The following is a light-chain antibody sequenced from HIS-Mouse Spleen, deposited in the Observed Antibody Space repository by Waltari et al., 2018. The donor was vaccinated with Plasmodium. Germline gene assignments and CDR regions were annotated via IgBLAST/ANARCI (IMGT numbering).Light chain of an antibody. J-gene: IGLJ3*02. CDR3: QVWDSSTV. Sequence: SYELTQPLSVSVALGQTARITRGGNNIGSKNVHWYQQKPGQAPVLVIYRDSNRTSGTPERFSGSNSGNTATLTISRAQAGDEADYYCQVWDSSTVFGGGTKLTVL. CDR1: NIGSKN. V-gene: IGLV3-9*01. CDR2: RDS.